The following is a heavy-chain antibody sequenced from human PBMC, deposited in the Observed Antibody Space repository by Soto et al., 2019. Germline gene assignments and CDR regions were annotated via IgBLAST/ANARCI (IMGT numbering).Heavy chain of an antibody. Sequence: QVQLVESGGGLVKPGGSLRLSCAASGFTFSDYYMSWIRQAPGKGLEWVSFISRSGTYTNHADSVKGRFTISRDNAKNSVHLQMNSLRAEDTAVYYCARGDTGFDYWGQGALVTVSS. D-gene: IGHD4-17*01. CDR1: GFTFSDYY. V-gene: IGHV3-11*05. J-gene: IGHJ4*02. CDR2: ISRSGTYT. CDR3: ARGDTGFDY.